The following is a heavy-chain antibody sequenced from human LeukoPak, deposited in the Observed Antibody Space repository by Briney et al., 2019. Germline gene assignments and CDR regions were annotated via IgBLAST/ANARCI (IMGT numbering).Heavy chain of an antibody. CDR3: ARATAYSSCSYAFDI. Sequence: GASVKVSCKASGGTFSSYTISWVRQAPGQGLEWMGGIIPILGITNYAQKFQGRVTITTDKSTSTAYMELSSLRSEDTAVYYCARATAYSSCSYAFDIWGQGTMVSVSS. CDR2: IIPILGIT. D-gene: IGHD6-13*01. V-gene: IGHV1-69*10. CDR1: GGTFSSYT. J-gene: IGHJ3*02.